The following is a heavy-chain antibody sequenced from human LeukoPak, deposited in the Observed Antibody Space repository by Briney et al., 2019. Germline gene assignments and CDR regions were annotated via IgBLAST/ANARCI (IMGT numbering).Heavy chain of an antibody. CDR3: VRHEEAFVSSGWFLNWFDP. D-gene: IGHD6-19*01. CDR2: IYHSGST. J-gene: IGHJ5*02. Sequence: KPSETLSLTCAVSGYSISSGYYWGWIRQPPGKGLEWIGSIYHSGSTYYNPSLKSRVTISVDTSKNQFSLKLRSVTAADTAVYFCVRHEEAFVSSGWFLNWFDPWGQGTLVTASS. V-gene: IGHV4-38-2*01. CDR1: GYSISSGYY.